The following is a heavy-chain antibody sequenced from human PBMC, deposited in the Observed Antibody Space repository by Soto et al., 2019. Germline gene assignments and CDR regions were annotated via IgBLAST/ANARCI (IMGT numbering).Heavy chain of an antibody. Sequence: QVQLQESGPGLVKPSQTLSLTCTVSGGSISTGGYYWSWIRQHPGKGLGWIGYIYYSGSTYYNPSLKSRVTISVDTSKNQFSLKVSSVTAADTAVYYCARVTEKTADQVGFDYWGQGTLVTVSS. CDR2: IYYSGST. J-gene: IGHJ4*02. V-gene: IGHV4-31*03. CDR1: GGSISTGGYY. D-gene: IGHD1-26*01. CDR3: ARVTEKTADQVGFDY.